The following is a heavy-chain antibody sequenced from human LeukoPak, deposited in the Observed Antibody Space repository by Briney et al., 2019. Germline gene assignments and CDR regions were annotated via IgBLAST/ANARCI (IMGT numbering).Heavy chain of an antibody. J-gene: IGHJ4*02. Sequence: PGGSLRLSCAASGFTFSSYGMHWVRQAPGKGLEWVAFIRYDGSNKYYADSVKGRFTISRDNSKNTLYLQMNSLRAEDTAVYYCARAPGDSSSYADYWGQGTLVTVSS. CDR2: IRYDGSNK. V-gene: IGHV3-30*02. D-gene: IGHD6-6*01. CDR1: GFTFSSYG. CDR3: ARAPGDSSSYADY.